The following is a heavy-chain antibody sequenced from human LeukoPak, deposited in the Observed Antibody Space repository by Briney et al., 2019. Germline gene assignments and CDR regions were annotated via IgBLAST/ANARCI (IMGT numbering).Heavy chain of an antibody. V-gene: IGHV4-59*01. CDR2: IYYSGST. Sequence: SETLSLTCTVSGGSISSYYWSWIRQPPGKGLEWIGYIYYSGSTNYNPSLKSRVTISVDTSKNQFSLKLSSVTAADTAVYYCARAGRFLEWSPHFDYWGQGTLVTVSS. CDR1: GGSISSYY. CDR3: ARAGRFLEWSPHFDY. J-gene: IGHJ4*02. D-gene: IGHD3-3*01.